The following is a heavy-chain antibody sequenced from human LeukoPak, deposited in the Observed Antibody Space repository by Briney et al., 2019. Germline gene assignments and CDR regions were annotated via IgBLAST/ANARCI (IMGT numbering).Heavy chain of an antibody. Sequence: AGGSLRLSCAASGFTFSSYSMDWVRQAPGKGLEWVSSINSRSSYVYYADSVMGRFTISRDNSKNTLYLQMNSLRAEDTAVYYCARGHIRYYFDYWGQGTLVTVSS. CDR2: INSRSSYV. J-gene: IGHJ4*02. CDR1: GFTFSSYS. V-gene: IGHV3-21*01. CDR3: ARGHIRYYFDY. D-gene: IGHD3-3*02.